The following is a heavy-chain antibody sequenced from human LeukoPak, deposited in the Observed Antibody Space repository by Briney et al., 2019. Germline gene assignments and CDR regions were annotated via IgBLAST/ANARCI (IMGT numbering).Heavy chain of an antibody. V-gene: IGHV1-69*05. CDR2: IIPIFGTA. Sequence: ASVKVSCKASGYTCTSYGISWVRQAPGQGLEWMGRIIPIFGTANYAQKFQGRVTITTDESTSTAYMELSSLRSEDTAVYYCATAPPVMYSYGWYFDYWGQGTLVTVSS. CDR1: GYTCTSYG. CDR3: ATAPPVMYSYGWYFDY. D-gene: IGHD5-18*01. J-gene: IGHJ4*02.